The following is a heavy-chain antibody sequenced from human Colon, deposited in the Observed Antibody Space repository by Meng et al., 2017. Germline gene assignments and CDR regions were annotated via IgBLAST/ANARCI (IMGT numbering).Heavy chain of an antibody. J-gene: IGHJ4*02. CDR3: ARGPTTYFDY. Sequence: QVQGQEAGPGLGKPSQTLSLTCTVSCGSISSGDYYWSWIRQPPGKGLEWIGYIYYSGSTYYNPSIKSRVTISVDTSKNQFSLKLSSVTAADTAVYYCARGPTTYFDYWGQGTLVTVSS. V-gene: IGHV4-30-4*01. CDR2: IYYSGST. D-gene: IGHD4-17*01. CDR1: CGSISSGDYY.